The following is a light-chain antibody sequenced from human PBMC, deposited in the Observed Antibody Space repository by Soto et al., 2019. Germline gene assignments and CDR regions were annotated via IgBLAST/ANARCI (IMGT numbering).Light chain of an antibody. CDR2: EVN. V-gene: IGLV2-8*01. CDR3: TSYAGGNNV. J-gene: IGLJ1*01. CDR1: SSDVGGYNY. Sequence: QSALTQPPSASGSPGQSVTISCTGTSSDVGGYNYVSWYQQYPGKVPKLMVYEVNKRPSGVPDRFSGSKSGNTASLTVSGLPAEDEADYYCTSYAGGNNVFGTGTKLTV.